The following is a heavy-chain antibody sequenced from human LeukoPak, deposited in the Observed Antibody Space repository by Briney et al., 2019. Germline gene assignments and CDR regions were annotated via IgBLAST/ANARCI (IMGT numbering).Heavy chain of an antibody. J-gene: IGHJ4*02. V-gene: IGHV1-18*01. CDR3: ARGGNGWYEDY. CDR1: GYTFTSYD. D-gene: IGHD6-19*01. Sequence: GASVTVSCKPSGYTFTSYDFGWVRQAPGQGLEWMGWINPYNGNTNYAQSLQGRVTMTTDTSTSTAYMELRSLRSDDTAVYYCARGGNGWYEDYWGQGTLVTVSS. CDR2: INPYNGNT.